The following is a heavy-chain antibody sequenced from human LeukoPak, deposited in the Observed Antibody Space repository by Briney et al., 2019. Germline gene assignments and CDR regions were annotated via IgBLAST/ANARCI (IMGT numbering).Heavy chain of an antibody. CDR3: ARLVGDY. V-gene: IGHV4-34*01. CDR2: INHSGST. D-gene: IGHD2-8*02. CDR1: GGSFSGYY. Sequence: PSETLSLTCAVYGGSFSGYYWSWIRQPPGKGLEWIGEINHSGSTNYNPSLKSRVTISVDTSKNQFSLKLSSVTAADTAVYCCARLVGDYWGQGTLVTVSS. J-gene: IGHJ4*02.